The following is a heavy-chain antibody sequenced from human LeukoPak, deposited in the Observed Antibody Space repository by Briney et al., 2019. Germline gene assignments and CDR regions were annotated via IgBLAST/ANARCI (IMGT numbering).Heavy chain of an antibody. V-gene: IGHV5-51*01. CDR1: GYSFTSYW. Sequence: GESLKISCKGSGYSFTSYWIGWVRQMPGKGLEWMGIIYPGDSDTRYSPSFQGQVTISADKSISTAYLQWSSLKASDTAMYYCARGERWFGELLGIDYWGQGTLVTVSS. CDR3: ARGERWFGELLGIDY. CDR2: IYPGDSDT. J-gene: IGHJ4*02. D-gene: IGHD3-10*01.